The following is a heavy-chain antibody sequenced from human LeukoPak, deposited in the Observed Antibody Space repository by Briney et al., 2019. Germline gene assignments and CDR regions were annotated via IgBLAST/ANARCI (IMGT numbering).Heavy chain of an antibody. V-gene: IGHV1-8*01. J-gene: IGHJ6*03. Sequence: ASVKVSCKASGYTFTSYDINWVRQATGQGLEWMGWMNPNSGNTGYAQKFQGRVTMTRNTSISTAYMELSSLRSEDTAVYYCARGRDPTHGLPPGPWYYMDVWGKGTTVTISS. CDR1: GYTFTSYD. CDR2: MNPNSGNT. D-gene: IGHD2-8*01. CDR3: ARGRDPTHGLPPGPWYYMDV.